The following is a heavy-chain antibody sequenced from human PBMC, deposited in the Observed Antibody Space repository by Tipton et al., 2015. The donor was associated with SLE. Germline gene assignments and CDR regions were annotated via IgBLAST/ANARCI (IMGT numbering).Heavy chain of an antibody. CDR3: APHPVVVTEWFDP. V-gene: IGHV3-23*01. CDR1: GFTFSSYG. CDR2: ISGSGDST. J-gene: IGHJ5*02. D-gene: IGHD2-21*02. Sequence: SLRLSCAASGFTFSSYGMHWVRQAPGKGLEWFSIISGSGDSTYYADSVKGRFTISRDNSKNTLFLQMNSLRAEDTAVYYCAPHPVVVTEWFDPWGQGTLVTVSS.